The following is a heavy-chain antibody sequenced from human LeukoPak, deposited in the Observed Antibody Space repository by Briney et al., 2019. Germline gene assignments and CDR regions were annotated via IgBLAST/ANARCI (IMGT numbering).Heavy chain of an antibody. V-gene: IGHV3-30*02. J-gene: IGHJ5*02. CDR1: GFTFSNYG. D-gene: IGHD1-1*01. Sequence: PGGSLRLSCAASGFTFSNYGMHWVRQAPGKGLEWVSFIRYDGSNEYYADSVKGRFTISRDNSKNTLYLQMNSLRGDDSAVYFCANDLGTGTTGGTRFDPWGQGTLVTVSS. CDR2: IRYDGSNE. CDR3: ANDLGTGTTGGTRFDP.